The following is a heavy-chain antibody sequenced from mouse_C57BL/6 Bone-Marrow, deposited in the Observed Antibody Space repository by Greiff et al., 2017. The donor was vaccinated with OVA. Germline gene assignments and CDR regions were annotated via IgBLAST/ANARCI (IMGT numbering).Heavy chain of an antibody. J-gene: IGHJ4*01. D-gene: IGHD2-4*01. Sequence: EVMLVESGGDLVKPGGSLKLSCAASGFTFSSYGMSWVRQTPDKRLEWVATISSGGSYTYYPDSVKGRFTISRDNAKNTLYLQMSSLKSEDTAMYYCARSTMIRDYYAMDYWGQGTSVTVSS. CDR3: ARSTMIRDYYAMDY. V-gene: IGHV5-6*02. CDR2: ISSGGSYT. CDR1: GFTFSSYG.